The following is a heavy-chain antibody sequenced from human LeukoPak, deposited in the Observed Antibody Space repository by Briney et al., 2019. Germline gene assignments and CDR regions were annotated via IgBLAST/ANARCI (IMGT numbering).Heavy chain of an antibody. CDR2: IYNSGST. Sequence: SETLSLTCTVSGDSFSYFYWSWIRQPPGKGLEWIGYIYNSGSTNYNPSLKSRVTISLDTSKNQFSLKLSSVTAADTAVYYCARYDVGWYYFDYWGQGTLVTVSS. V-gene: IGHV4-59*12. CDR1: GDSFSYFY. J-gene: IGHJ4*02. D-gene: IGHD6-19*01. CDR3: ARYDVGWYYFDY.